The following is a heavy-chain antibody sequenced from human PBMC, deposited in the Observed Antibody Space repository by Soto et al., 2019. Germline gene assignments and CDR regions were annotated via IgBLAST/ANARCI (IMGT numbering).Heavy chain of an antibody. CDR2: ISYDGSNE. Sequence: GGSLRLSCAASGFTFSTYAMTWVRQAPGKGLEWVAIISYDGSNEYYADSVKGRFTISRDDSKNTLYLQMNSLRVEDTAVYYCARNIPPDYWGQGTLVTVSS. V-gene: IGHV3-30*03. CDR3: ARNIPPDY. CDR1: GFTFSTYA. D-gene: IGHD2-21*01. J-gene: IGHJ4*02.